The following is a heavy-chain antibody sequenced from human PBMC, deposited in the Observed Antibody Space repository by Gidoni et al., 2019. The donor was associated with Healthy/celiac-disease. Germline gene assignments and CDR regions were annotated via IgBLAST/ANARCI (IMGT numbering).Heavy chain of an antibody. J-gene: IGHJ6*03. V-gene: IGHV3-23*01. CDR1: GLTFSSYA. D-gene: IGHD6-13*01. Sequence: EVQLLESGGGLVQPGGSLRLSCAASGLTFSSYAMSWVRQAPGKGLEWVSAISGSGGSTYYADSVKGRFTISRDNSKNTLYLQMNSLRAEDTAVYYCAKGGIWVSIAAAGYYYMDVWGKGTTVTVSS. CDR3: AKGGIWVSIAAAGYYYMDV. CDR2: ISGSGGST.